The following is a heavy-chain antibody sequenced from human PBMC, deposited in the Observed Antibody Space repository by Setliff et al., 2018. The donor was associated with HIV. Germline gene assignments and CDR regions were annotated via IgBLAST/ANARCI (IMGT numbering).Heavy chain of an antibody. CDR3: ARDYSGTYYCDIDW. J-gene: IGHJ4*02. V-gene: IGHV1-69*05. CDR2: ITPLLGTT. Sequence: SVKVSCKASGGTFSSYGITWVRQAPGQGLEWMGGITPLLGTTNYAQRFQSRVTLTTDESTNTVFMDLSSLRSEDTAVYYCARDYSGTYYCDIDWWGQGTLVTVSS. D-gene: IGHD1-26*01. CDR1: GGTFSSYG.